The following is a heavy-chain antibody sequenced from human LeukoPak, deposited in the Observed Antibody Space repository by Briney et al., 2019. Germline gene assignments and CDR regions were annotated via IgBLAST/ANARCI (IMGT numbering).Heavy chain of an antibody. CDR3: ARGIVVVPAEGYGMDV. V-gene: IGHV1-2*02. D-gene: IGHD2-2*01. CDR2: IYPRDGST. Sequence: ASVKVSCKASGYSFTSNYIHWVRQAPGQGLEWMGMIYPRDGSTSYAQKFQGRVTMTRDTSISTAYMELSRLRSDDTAVYYCARGIVVVPAEGYGMDVWGQGTTVTVSS. CDR1: GYSFTSNY. J-gene: IGHJ6*02.